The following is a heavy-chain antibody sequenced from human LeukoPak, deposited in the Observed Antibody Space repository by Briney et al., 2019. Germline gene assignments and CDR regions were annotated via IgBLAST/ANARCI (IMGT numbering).Heavy chain of an antibody. CDR2: IIPIFGTA. D-gene: IGHD5-24*01. Sequence: SVKVSCKASGGTFSSYAISWVRQAPGQGLEWMGGIIPIFGTANYAQKFQGRVTITADKSTSTAYMELSSLRSEDTAVYYCATPGRPYGYTAKYFDYWGQGTLVTVSS. CDR3: ATPGRPYGYTAKYFDY. J-gene: IGHJ4*02. V-gene: IGHV1-69*06. CDR1: GGTFSSYA.